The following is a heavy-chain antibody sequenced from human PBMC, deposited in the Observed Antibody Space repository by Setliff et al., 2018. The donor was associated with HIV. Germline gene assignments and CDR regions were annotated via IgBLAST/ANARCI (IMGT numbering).Heavy chain of an antibody. CDR2: IYYSGST. V-gene: IGHV4-31*03. Sequence: SETLSLTCTVSGGSISSGGYYWSWIRQHPGKGLEWIGYIYYSGSTYYNPSLKSRETISVDTSKNQFSLKLSSVTAADTAVYYCARDQTSNGDFDYWGQGTLVTVSS. CDR3: ARDQTSNGDFDY. J-gene: IGHJ4*02. D-gene: IGHD4-17*01. CDR1: GGSISSGGYY.